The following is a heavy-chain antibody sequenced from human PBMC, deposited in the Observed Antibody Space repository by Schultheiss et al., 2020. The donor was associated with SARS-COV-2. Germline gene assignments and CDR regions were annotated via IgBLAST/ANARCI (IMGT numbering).Heavy chain of an antibody. Sequence: ASVKVSCKVSGYTLTELSMHWVRQAPGKGLEWMGGFDPEDGETIYAQKFQGRVTMTEDTSTDTAYMELSSLRSEDTAVYYCATDPIAVAGRALGWFDPWGQGTLVTVSS. V-gene: IGHV1-24*01. CDR1: GYTLTELS. J-gene: IGHJ5*02. CDR3: ATDPIAVAGRALGWFDP. D-gene: IGHD6-19*01. CDR2: FDPEDGET.